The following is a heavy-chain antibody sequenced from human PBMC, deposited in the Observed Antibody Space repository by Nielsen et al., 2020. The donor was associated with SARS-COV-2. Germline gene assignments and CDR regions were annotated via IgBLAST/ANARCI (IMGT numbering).Heavy chain of an antibody. D-gene: IGHD1-26*01. CDR1: GFTFSSYA. CDR3: AKDSGWELLESMDY. J-gene: IGHJ4*02. Sequence: GESLKISCAASGFTFSSYAMSWVRQAPGKGLEWVSAISSNGGSTYYANSVKGRFTISRDNSKNTLYLQMGSLRAEDMAVYYCAKDSGWELLESMDYWGQGTLVTVSS. CDR2: ISSNGGST. V-gene: IGHV3-64*01.